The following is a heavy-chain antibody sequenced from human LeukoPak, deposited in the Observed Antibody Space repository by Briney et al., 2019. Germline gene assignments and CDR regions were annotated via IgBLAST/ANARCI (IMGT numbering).Heavy chain of an antibody. Sequence: LXWIWYIYYSATTYYNPSLKSRVTISVDTSKNQFSLKLSSVTAADTAVYYCAGGSGSYYSFDYWGQGTLVTVSS. J-gene: IGHJ4*02. D-gene: IGHD3-10*01. CDR3: AGGSGSYYSFDY. V-gene: IGHV4-31*02. CDR2: IYYSATT.